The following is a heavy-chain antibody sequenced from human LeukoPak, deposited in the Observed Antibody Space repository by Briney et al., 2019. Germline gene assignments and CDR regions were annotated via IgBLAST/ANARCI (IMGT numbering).Heavy chain of an antibody. CDR3: ARYYDCGGDCYSEY. CDR1: GGSIRSSYYY. V-gene: IGHV4-39*07. CDR2: INHSGST. Sequence: SETLSLTCTVSGGSIRSSYYYWGWIRQPPGKGLEWIGEINHSGSTNYNPSLKSRVTISVDTSKNQFSLKLSSVTAADTAVYYCARYYDCGGDCYSEYWGQGTLVTVSS. D-gene: IGHD2-21*02. J-gene: IGHJ4*02.